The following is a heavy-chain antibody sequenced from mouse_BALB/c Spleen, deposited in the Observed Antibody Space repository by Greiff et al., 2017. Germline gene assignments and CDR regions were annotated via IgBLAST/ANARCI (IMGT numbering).Heavy chain of an antibody. V-gene: IGHV1-77*01. CDR2: IYPGSGNT. CDR3: ARRLGAMDY. CDR1: GYTFTDYY. D-gene: IGHD3-2*02. Sequence: QVQLQQSGAELARPGASVKLSCKASGYTFTDYYINWVKQRTGQGLEWIGEIYPGSGNTYYNEKFKGKATLTADKSSSTAYMQLSSLTSEDSAVYFCARRLGAMDYWGQGTSVTVSS. J-gene: IGHJ4*01.